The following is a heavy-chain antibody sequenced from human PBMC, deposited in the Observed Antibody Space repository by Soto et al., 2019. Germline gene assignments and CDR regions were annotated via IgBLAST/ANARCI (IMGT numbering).Heavy chain of an antibody. J-gene: IGHJ4*02. V-gene: IGHV3-33*01. D-gene: IGHD6-13*01. Sequence: GGSLRLSCVASGFTFSSYGMHWVRQAPGKGLEWVAVIWYDGSSKYYADSVKGRITISRDNSKNTLYLQMNSLRAEDTAVYYCATAVAAATGTDYWGQGTLVTVSS. CDR2: IWYDGSSK. CDR1: GFTFSSYG. CDR3: ATAVAAATGTDY.